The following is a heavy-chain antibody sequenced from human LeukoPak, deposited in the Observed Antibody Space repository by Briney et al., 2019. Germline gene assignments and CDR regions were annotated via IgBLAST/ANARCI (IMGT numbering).Heavy chain of an antibody. CDR3: AKEMSAAIDS. CDR2: ISYDGSNK. Sequence: PGGSLRLSCAASGFTFSSYAMHWVRQAPGKGLEWVAVISYDGSNKYYADSVKGRFTISRDNSKNTLYLQMNSLRAEDTAVYYCAKEMSAAIDSWGQGTLVTVSS. J-gene: IGHJ4*02. CDR1: GFTFSSYA. V-gene: IGHV3-30-3*01. D-gene: IGHD6-13*01.